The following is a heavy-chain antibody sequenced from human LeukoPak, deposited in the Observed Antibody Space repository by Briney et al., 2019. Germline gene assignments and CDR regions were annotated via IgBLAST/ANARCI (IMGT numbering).Heavy chain of an antibody. V-gene: IGHV1-69*01. CDR1: GGTFSSYA. CDR2: IIPIFGTA. D-gene: IGHD6-19*01. CDR3: ARDLSSSGWSPFDY. Sequence: ASVKVSCTASGGTFSSYAISRVRQAPGQGLEWMGGIIPIFGTANYAQKFQGRVTITADESTSTAYMELSSLRSEDTAVYYCARDLSSSGWSPFDYWGQGTLVTVSS. J-gene: IGHJ4*02.